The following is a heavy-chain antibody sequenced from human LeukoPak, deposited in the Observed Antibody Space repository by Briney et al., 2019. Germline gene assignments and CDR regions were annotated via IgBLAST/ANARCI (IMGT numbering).Heavy chain of an antibody. D-gene: IGHD6-19*01. CDR3: ARERSSGWYNWFDP. CDR1: GYTFTSYD. J-gene: IGHJ5*02. CDR2: MNPNSGDT. Sequence: ASVKVSCKASGYTFTSYDLNWVRQATGQGLEWMGWMNPNSGDTGSAQKFQGRVTMTRNTSISTAYMELSSLRSEDTAVYYCARERSSGWYNWFDPWGQGTLVTVSS. V-gene: IGHV1-8*01.